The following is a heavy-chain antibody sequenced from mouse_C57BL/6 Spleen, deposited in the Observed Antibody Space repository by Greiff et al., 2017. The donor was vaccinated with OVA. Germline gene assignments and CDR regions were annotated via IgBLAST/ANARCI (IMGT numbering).Heavy chain of an antibody. V-gene: IGHV1-80*01. CDR1: GYAFSSYW. Sequence: QVQLQQSGAELVKPGASVKISCKASGYAFSSYWMNWVKQRPGKGLEWIGQIYPGDGDTNYNGKFKGTATLTADKSSSTAYMQLSSLTSEDSAVYFCARGYYGSSYFDYWGQGTTLTVSS. CDR3: ARGYYGSSYFDY. CDR2: IYPGDGDT. D-gene: IGHD1-1*01. J-gene: IGHJ2*01.